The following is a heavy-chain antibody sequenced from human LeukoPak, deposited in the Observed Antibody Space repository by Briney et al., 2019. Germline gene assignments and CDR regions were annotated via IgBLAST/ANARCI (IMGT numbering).Heavy chain of an antibody. CDR1: GFTFGDYA. CDR3: TRVRYDILTGYYLFDY. Sequence: GGSLRLSCTASGFTFGDYAMNWVRQAPGKGLEWVGFIRSKAYGETTEYAASVKGRFTISRDDSKSIAYLQIHSLKTEDTAVYYCTRVRYDILTGYYLFDYWGQGTLVTVSS. J-gene: IGHJ4*02. V-gene: IGHV3-49*04. CDR2: IRSKAYGETT. D-gene: IGHD3-9*01.